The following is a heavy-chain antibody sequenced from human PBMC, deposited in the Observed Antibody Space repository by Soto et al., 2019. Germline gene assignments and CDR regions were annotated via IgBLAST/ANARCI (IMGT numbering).Heavy chain of an antibody. Sequence: QVQLQESGPGLVKPSGTLSLTCAVSGGSISSSNWWSWVRQPPGKGLEWIGEIYHSGSTNYNPSLKSRVTISVDKSKNQFALKRSSVTAADTAVYYCARCPIAAAPGNAFDIWGQGTMVTVSS. D-gene: IGHD6-13*01. CDR3: ARCPIAAAPGNAFDI. V-gene: IGHV4-4*02. J-gene: IGHJ3*02. CDR1: GGSISSSNW. CDR2: IYHSGST.